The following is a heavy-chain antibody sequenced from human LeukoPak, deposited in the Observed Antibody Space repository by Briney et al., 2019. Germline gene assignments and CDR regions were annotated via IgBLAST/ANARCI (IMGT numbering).Heavy chain of an antibody. V-gene: IGHV3-74*01. CDR3: ARDFGGSGSYYNVYYYYGMDV. CDR2: INSDGSST. J-gene: IGHJ6*04. D-gene: IGHD3-10*01. CDR1: GFTFSSHW. Sequence: QAGGSLRLSCAASGFTFSSHWMHWVRQAPGKGLGWVSRINSDGSSTSYADSVKGRFTISRDNAKNTLYLQMSSLRAEDTAVYYCARDFGGSGSYYNVYYYYGMDVWGKGTTVTVSS.